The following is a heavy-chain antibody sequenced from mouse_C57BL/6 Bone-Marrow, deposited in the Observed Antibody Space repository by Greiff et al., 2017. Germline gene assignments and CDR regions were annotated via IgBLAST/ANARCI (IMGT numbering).Heavy chain of an antibody. V-gene: IGHV1-26*01. CDR2: INPNNGGT. J-gene: IGHJ3*01. CDR1: GYTFTDYY. CDR3: GTGTGAY. Sequence: VQLQQSGPELVKPGASVKISCKASGYTFTDYYMNWVKQSHGKSLEWIGDINPNNGGTSYNQKFKGKATLTVDKSSSTAYMELRSLTSEDSAVYYFGTGTGAYWGQGTLVTVSA. D-gene: IGHD4-1*01.